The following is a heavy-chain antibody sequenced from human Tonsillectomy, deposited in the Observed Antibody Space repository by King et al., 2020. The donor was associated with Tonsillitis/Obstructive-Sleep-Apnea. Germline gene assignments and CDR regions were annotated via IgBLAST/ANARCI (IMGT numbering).Heavy chain of an antibody. D-gene: IGHD1/OR15-1a*01. CDR1: GFSLSTSGAA. CDR3: AHRPKTLEEHLFCDP. V-gene: IGHV2-5*02. Sequence: ITLKESGPTLVKPTQTLTLTCTYSGFSLSTSGAAVAWIRQPPGKALESLALIYWDDDKRYSASLKNRLTITKDTSKNQVVLTMTNMDPVDTATYSCAHRPKTLEEHLFCDPRGPGTPVTVSS. CDR2: IYWDDDK. J-gene: IGHJ5*02.